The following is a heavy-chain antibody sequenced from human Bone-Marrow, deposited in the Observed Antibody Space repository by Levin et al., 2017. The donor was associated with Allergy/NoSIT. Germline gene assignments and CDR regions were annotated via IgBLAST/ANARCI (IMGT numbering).Heavy chain of an antibody. J-gene: IGHJ4*02. CDR3: ARAVAETWWYFDF. CDR1: GGTFSSDP. V-gene: IGHV1-69*01. Sequence: KISCKASGGTFSSDPISWVRQAPGQGLEWMGGTIPTFATANYAQKFQGRVTITADESTSTAYMELSSLKSEETAVYYCARAVAETWWYFDFWGQGTLVTVSS. D-gene: IGHD6-19*01. CDR2: TIPTFATA.